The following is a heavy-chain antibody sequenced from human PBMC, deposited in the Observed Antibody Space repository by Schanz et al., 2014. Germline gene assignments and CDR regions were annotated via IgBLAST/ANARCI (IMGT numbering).Heavy chain of an antibody. V-gene: IGHV3-23*01. CDR2: INTGGDST. D-gene: IGHD3-10*01. Sequence: EVQLLESGGTLVRPGGSLRLSCAASGFTFSTYAMAWVRQAPGKGLEWVSSINTGGDSTYYADSVKGRFTISRDNSRDTVYLQMNSLRADDTAMYYCARWFLIRGVILDSWGQGTLVTGSS. J-gene: IGHJ4*02. CDR3: ARWFLIRGVILDS. CDR1: GFTFSTYA.